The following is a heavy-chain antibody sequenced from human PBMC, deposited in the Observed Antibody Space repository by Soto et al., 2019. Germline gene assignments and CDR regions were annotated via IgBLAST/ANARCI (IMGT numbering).Heavy chain of an antibody. CDR2: ICWTNDV. CDR3: AHRLDAYSDSVAEFDY. CDR1: GFSLRSPGVG. V-gene: IGHV2-5*01. D-gene: IGHD4-17*01. Sequence: QITLKESGPTLVKPTQTLTLTCTLSGFSLRSPGVGVGWIRQTPGNALEWLALICWTNDVRYSPSLRSRLTIPKDTSKNQVVLTLTTVDRVDTCTYYSAHRLDAYSDSVAEFDYGGQRTLVSVS. J-gene: IGHJ4*02.